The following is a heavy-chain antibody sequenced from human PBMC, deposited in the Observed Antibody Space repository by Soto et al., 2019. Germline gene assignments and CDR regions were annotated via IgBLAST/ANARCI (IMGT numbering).Heavy chain of an antibody. Sequence: LRLSCAASGFTFSSYGMHWVRQAPGKGLEWVAVIWYDGSNKYYADSVKGRFTISRDNSKNTLYLQMNSLRAEDTAVYYCARDLGMTTFDYWGQGTLVTVSS. D-gene: IGHD4-17*01. J-gene: IGHJ4*02. CDR1: GFTFSSYG. V-gene: IGHV3-33*01. CDR2: IWYDGSNK. CDR3: ARDLGMTTFDY.